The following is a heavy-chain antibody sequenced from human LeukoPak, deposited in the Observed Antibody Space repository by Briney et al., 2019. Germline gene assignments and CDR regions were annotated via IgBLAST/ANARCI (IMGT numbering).Heavy chain of an antibody. V-gene: IGHV5-51*01. J-gene: IGHJ1*01. CDR1: GYSFTSYW. CDR2: IYPGDSDT. CDR3: ARHPYYYDSSGYYPTYFQH. Sequence: GESLKISCKGSGYSFTSYWIGWVRQMPGKGLEWRGIIYPGDSDTRYSPSFQGQVTISADKSISTAYLQWSSLKASDTAMYYCARHPYYYDSSGYYPTYFQHWGQGTLVTVSS. D-gene: IGHD3-22*01.